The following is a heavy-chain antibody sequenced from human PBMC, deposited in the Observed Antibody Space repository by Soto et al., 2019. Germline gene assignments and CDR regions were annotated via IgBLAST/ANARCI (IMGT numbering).Heavy chain of an antibody. CDR2: INPNSGDT. CDR3: ARTAGGPDWYFDL. CDR1: GYTFTAYY. V-gene: IGHV1-2*02. D-gene: IGHD2-15*01. Sequence: QVHLVQSGAEVKKPGASVKVSCKASGYTFTAYYMHWVRQAPGQGLEWMGWINPNSGDTKYAQQFQGSVTMTRDTSISTAYMELTRLRSNDTAVYYCARTAGGPDWYFDLWGRGTLVTVSS. J-gene: IGHJ2*01.